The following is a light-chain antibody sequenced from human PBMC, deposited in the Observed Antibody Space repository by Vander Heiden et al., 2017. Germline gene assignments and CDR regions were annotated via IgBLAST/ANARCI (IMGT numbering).Light chain of an antibody. V-gene: IGLV1-44*01. J-gene: IGLJ2*01. CDR1: SSNIGSHP. Sequence: QSVVTQPPSASGTPGQRVIISCSGGSSNIGSHPVNWYQHFPGTAPRLLIDRYNQRPSGVPDRFFGSKSGPSASLAISGLQSEDEADYYCAVWDDSLVTLVFGGGTKLTVL. CDR2: RYN. CDR3: AVWDDSLVTLV.